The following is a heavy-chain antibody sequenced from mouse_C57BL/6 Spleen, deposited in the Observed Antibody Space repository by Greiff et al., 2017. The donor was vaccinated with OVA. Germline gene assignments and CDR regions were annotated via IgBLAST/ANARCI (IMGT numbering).Heavy chain of an antibody. CDR2: IYWDDDK. V-gene: IGHV8-12*01. CDR1: GFSLSTSGMG. Sequence: QVQLKESGPGILQSSQTLSLTCSFSGFSLSTSGMGVSWIRQPSGKGLEWLAHIYWDDDKRYNPSLKSRLTISKDTSRNQVFLKITSVDTADTATYYCARDSSGYYAMDYWGQGTSVTVSS. J-gene: IGHJ4*01. CDR3: ARDSSGYYAMDY. D-gene: IGHD3-2*02.